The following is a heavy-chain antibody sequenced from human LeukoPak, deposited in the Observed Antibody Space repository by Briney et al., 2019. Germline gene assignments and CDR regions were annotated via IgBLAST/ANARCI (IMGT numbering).Heavy chain of an antibody. V-gene: IGHV1-18*01. J-gene: IGHJ4*02. CDR3: AREGGLSRYQVLSRGSFDY. D-gene: IGHD2-2*01. CDR2: ISAYNGNT. CDR1: GYTFTSYG. Sequence: ASVKVSCKASGYTFTSYGISWVRQAPGQGLEWMGWISAYNGNTNYAQKLQGRVTMTTDTSTSTAYMELRSLRSDDTAVYYCAREGGLSRYQVLSRGSFDYRGQGTLVTVSS.